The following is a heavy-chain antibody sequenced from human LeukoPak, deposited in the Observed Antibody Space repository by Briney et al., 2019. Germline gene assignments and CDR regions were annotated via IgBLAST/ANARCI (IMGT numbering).Heavy chain of an antibody. D-gene: IGHD4-17*01. V-gene: IGHV3-33*06. Sequence: GGSLRLSCAASGFTFNSNAMSWVRQSPGKGLEWVAVIWYDGSNKYYADSVKGRFTISRDNSKNTLYLQMNSLRAEDTAVYYCAKDLDYGDYVNWFDPWGQGTLVTVSS. CDR3: AKDLDYGDYVNWFDP. CDR2: IWYDGSNK. J-gene: IGHJ5*02. CDR1: GFTFNSNA.